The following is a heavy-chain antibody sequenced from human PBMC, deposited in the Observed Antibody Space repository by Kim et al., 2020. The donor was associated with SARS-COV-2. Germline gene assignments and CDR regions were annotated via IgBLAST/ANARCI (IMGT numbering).Heavy chain of an antibody. CDR3: SRHSGKHGDRGFDN. CDR1: GFTFSASA. Sequence: GGSLRLSCAASGFTFSASAMYWVRQASGKGLEWVGRIRSKPNNYATSYAASVTGSFTISRDDSTNTVYLQMDSLKTDDTAVYFCSRHSGKHGDRGFDNWGQGTLVTVSS. D-gene: IGHD4-17*01. V-gene: IGHV3-73*01. J-gene: IGHJ4*02. CDR2: IRSKPNNYAT.